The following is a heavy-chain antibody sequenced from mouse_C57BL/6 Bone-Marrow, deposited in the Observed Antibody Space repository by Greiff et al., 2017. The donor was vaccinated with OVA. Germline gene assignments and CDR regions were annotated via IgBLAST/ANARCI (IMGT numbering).Heavy chain of an antibody. CDR3: ARKGENFLHSTGYFDV. J-gene: IGHJ1*03. V-gene: IGHV2-9-1*01. D-gene: IGHD2-1*01. CDR1: GFSLTSYA. CDR2: IWTGGGT. Sequence: VKVVESGPGLVAPSQSLSITCTVSGFSLTSYAISWVRQPPGKGLEWLGVIWTGGGTNYNSALNSRLSISKDNSKSQVFLKMNSLQTDDTARYYCARKGENFLHSTGYFDVWGTGTTVTVSS.